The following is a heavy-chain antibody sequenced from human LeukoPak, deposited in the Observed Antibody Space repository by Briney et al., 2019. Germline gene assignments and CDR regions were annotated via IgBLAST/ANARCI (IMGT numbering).Heavy chain of an antibody. Sequence: ASVKVSCKASGYTFTSYGISWVRQAPGQGLEWMGWISAYNGNTNYAQKLQGRVTMTTDTSTSTAYMELRSLRSDDTAVYYCARGKRKITMVRGVMQSSHYFDYWGQGTLVTVSS. CDR1: GYTFTSYG. CDR3: ARGKRKITMVRGVMQSSHYFDY. V-gene: IGHV1-18*01. D-gene: IGHD3-10*01. CDR2: ISAYNGNT. J-gene: IGHJ4*02.